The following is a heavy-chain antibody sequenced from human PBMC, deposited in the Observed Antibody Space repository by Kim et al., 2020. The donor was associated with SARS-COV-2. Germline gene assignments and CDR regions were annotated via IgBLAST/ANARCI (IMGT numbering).Heavy chain of an antibody. CDR3: ARHGVDSSGYYYLDAFDI. J-gene: IGHJ3*02. Sequence: SETLSLTCTVSGGSISSYYWSWIRQPPGKGLEWIGYIYYSGSTNYNPSLKSRVTISVDTSKNQFSLKLSSVTAADTAVYYCARHGVDSSGYYYLDAFDIWGQGTMVTVSS. D-gene: IGHD3-22*01. CDR2: IYYSGST. CDR1: GGSISSYY. V-gene: IGHV4-59*08.